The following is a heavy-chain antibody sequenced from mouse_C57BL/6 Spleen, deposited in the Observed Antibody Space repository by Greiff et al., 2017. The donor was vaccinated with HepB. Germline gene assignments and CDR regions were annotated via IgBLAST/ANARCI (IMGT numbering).Heavy chain of an antibody. CDR3: ARDFAHYDILVDYAMDY. CDR2: ILPGSGST. CDR1: GYTFTGYW. J-gene: IGHJ4*01. V-gene: IGHV1-9*01. Sequence: QVQLQQSGAELMKPGASVKLSCKATGYTFTGYWIEWVKQRPGHGLEWIGEILPGSGSTNYNEKFKGKATFTADTSSNTAYMQLSSLTTEDSAIYYGARDFAHYDILVDYAMDYWGQGTSVTVSS. D-gene: IGHD2-4*01.